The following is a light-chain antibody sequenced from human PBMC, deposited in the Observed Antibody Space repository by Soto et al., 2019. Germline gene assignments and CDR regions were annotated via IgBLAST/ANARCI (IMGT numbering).Light chain of an antibody. CDR3: QHDNSYSEA. Sequence: DIQMTQSPSTLSGSVGDRVTITFRASQTISSSLAWYQQKPGKAPKLLIYKASTLNSGVPSRFSGSGSGTDLTLAISSLHPDSFATYYCQHDNSYSEAFGQGTKVELK. CDR2: KAS. CDR1: QTISSS. J-gene: IGKJ1*01. V-gene: IGKV1-5*03.